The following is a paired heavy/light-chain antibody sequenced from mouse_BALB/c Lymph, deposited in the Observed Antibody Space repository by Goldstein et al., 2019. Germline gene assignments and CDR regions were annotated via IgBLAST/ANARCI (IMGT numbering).Heavy chain of an antibody. Sequence: DVQLQESGPGLVKPSQSLSLTCTVTGYSITSDYAWNWIRQFPGNKLEWMGYISYSGSTSYNPSLKSRISITRDTSKNQFFLQLNSVTTEDTATYYCATYLAWFAYWGQGTLVTVSA. J-gene: IGHJ3*01. CDR1: GYSITSDYA. D-gene: IGHD2-10*01. V-gene: IGHV3-2*02. CDR2: ISYSGST. CDR3: ATYLAWFAY.
Light chain of an antibody. CDR1: QSISNN. CDR2: YAS. V-gene: IGKV5-43*01. J-gene: IGKJ5*01. CDR3: QQSNSWPHA. Sequence: DIVLTQSPATLSVTPGDSVSLSCRASQSISNNLHWYQQKSHESPRLLIKYASQSISGIPSRFSGSGSGTDFTLSINSVETEDFGMYFCQQSNSWPHAFGAGTKLELK.